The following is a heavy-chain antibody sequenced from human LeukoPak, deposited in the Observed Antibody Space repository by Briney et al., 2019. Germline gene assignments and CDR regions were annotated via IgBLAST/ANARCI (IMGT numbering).Heavy chain of an antibody. CDR2: TYYRSKWYN. J-gene: IGHJ4*02. Sequence: SQTLSLTCAISGDSVSNNSAIWIWIRQSPSRGLQWLGRTYYRSKWYNDYAVSVESRITLNVDTSKNQFSLQLNSVTPEDTAVYYCARSSNIHYFDYWGQGTQVTVSS. CDR3: ARSSNIHYFDY. CDR1: GDSVSNNSAI. V-gene: IGHV6-1*01. D-gene: IGHD2/OR15-2a*01.